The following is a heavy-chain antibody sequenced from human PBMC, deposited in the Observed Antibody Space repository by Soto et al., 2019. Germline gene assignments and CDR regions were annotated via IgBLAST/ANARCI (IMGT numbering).Heavy chain of an antibody. Sequence: QVQLVESGGGVVQPGRSLRLSCAASGFTCSSYGMHWVHQAPGKGLEWVAVIWYDGSEKYYADSVKGRFTISRDNSKNTLYLQMNSLRAEDTAVYYCARQSLGNIRLRGFDYWGQGALVTVSS. J-gene: IGHJ4*02. CDR3: ARQSLGNIRLRGFDY. D-gene: IGHD1-1*01. CDR2: IWYDGSEK. V-gene: IGHV3-33*01. CDR1: GFTCSSYG.